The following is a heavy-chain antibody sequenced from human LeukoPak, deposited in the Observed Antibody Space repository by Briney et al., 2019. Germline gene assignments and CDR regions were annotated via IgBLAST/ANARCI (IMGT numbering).Heavy chain of an antibody. CDR3: ARDPTSSVADY. J-gene: IGHJ4*02. CDR2: ISSSSSTI. D-gene: IGHD2-2*01. CDR1: GFTFSSYS. Sequence: GGSLRLSCAASGFTFSSYSMNWVRQAPGKGLEWVSYISSSSSTIYYADSVKGRFTISRDNAKNSLYLQMNSLRAEDTAVYYCARDPTSSVADYWGQGTLVTVSP. V-gene: IGHV3-48*04.